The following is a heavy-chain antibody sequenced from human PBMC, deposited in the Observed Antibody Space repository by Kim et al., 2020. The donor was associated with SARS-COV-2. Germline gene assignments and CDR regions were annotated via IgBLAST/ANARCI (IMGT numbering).Heavy chain of an antibody. V-gene: IGHV3-66*02. Sequence: GGSLRLSCAASGFTVSSNYMSWVRQAPGKGLEWVSVIYSGGSTYYADSVKGRFTISRDNSKNTLYLQMNSLRAEDTAVYYCARKNSRNYYYYGMDVWGQGTTVTVSS. CDR3: ARKNSRNYYYYGMDV. CDR2: IYSGGST. CDR1: GFTVSSNY. J-gene: IGHJ6*02.